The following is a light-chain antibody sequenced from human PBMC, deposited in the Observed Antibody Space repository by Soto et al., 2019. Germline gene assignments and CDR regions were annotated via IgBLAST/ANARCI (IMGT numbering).Light chain of an antibody. V-gene: IGLV3-21*02. J-gene: IGLJ1*01. Sequence: SYALTQPPSVSVAPGQTARITCGGNNIGRKSVHWYQQKPGQAPVLVVYDNRDRPSGIPERISGSNSGNTATLTISRVEAGDEADYYCQVWDRSSDRPLGFAAGTKVTVL. CDR3: QVWDRSSDRPLG. CDR2: DNR. CDR1: NIGRKS.